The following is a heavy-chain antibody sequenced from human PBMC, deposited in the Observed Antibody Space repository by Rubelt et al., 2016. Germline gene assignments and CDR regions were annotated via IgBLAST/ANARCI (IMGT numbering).Heavy chain of an antibody. CDR2: IDPSDSYT. CDR1: GYSFTSYW. Sequence: EVQLVQSGAEVKKPGESLRISCKGSGYSFTSYWISWVRQMPGKGLEWMGRIDPSDSYTNYSPSVQGHVTISAYKSSSTAYLQWSSLKASDTAMYYCARHAGDGGNSEDWFDPWGQGTLVTVSS. CDR3: ARHAGDGGNSEDWFDP. V-gene: IGHV5-10-1*01. J-gene: IGHJ5*02. D-gene: IGHD4-23*01.